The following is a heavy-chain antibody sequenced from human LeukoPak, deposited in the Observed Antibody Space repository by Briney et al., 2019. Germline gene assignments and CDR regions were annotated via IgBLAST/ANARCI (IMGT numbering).Heavy chain of an antibody. Sequence: GGSLRLSCAASGFTFNSYAMSWVRQAPGKGLEWVSAISGSGGSTYYADSVKGRFTISRDNSKNTLYLQMNSLRAEDTAVYYCAKDGMVRGVIRRYNWFDPWGQGTLVTVSS. CDR1: GFTFNSYA. CDR2: ISGSGGST. V-gene: IGHV3-23*01. J-gene: IGHJ5*02. D-gene: IGHD3-10*01. CDR3: AKDGMVRGVIRRYNWFDP.